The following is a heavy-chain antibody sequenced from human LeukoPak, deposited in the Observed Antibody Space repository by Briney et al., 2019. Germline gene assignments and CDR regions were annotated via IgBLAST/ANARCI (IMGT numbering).Heavy chain of an antibody. J-gene: IGHJ4*02. Sequence: GRSLRLSCAASGFTFEDYAMHWVRQAPGKGLEWVSGISWNSGSIGYADSVKGRFTISRDNAKKSLYLQMNSLRAEDTAVYYCARDRLGAEYDYWGQGTLVSVSS. CDR2: ISWNSGSI. V-gene: IGHV3-9*01. D-gene: IGHD3-16*01. CDR1: GFTFEDYA. CDR3: ARDRLGAEYDY.